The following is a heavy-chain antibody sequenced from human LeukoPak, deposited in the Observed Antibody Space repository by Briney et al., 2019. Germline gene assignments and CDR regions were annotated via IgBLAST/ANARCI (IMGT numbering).Heavy chain of an antibody. Sequence: GGSLRLSCAVSGFTFSTYGIHWVRQAPGKGLEWVANIKEDGSVTYYVDSVKGRFTISRDNAKSSLYLQMNSLRVEDTAIYYCARDYDGVRGHWWGQGALVTVSS. CDR2: IKEDGSVT. CDR1: GFTFSTYG. D-gene: IGHD2-8*01. J-gene: IGHJ4*02. CDR3: ARDYDGVRGHW. V-gene: IGHV3-7*01.